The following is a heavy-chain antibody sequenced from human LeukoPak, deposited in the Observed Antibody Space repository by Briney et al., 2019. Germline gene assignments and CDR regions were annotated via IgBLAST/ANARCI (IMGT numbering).Heavy chain of an antibody. CDR2: ISAYNGNTNGNT. Sequence: ASVKVSCKASGYTFSSYGISWVRQAPGQGLEWMGRISAYNGNTNGNTNYAQKFQGRVTMTTDTSTSTAYMELRSLRSDDTAVYYCARGASGSYSWFDPWGQGTLVTVSS. J-gene: IGHJ5*02. D-gene: IGHD1-26*01. CDR1: GYTFSSYG. CDR3: ARGASGSYSWFDP. V-gene: IGHV1-18*01.